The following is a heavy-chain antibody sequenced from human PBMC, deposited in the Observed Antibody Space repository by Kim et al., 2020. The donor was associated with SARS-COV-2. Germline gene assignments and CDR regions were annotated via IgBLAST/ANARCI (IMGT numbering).Heavy chain of an antibody. Sequence: GGSLRLSCAASGFTFSSYGMHWVRQAPGKGLEWVAVIWYDGSNKYYADSVKGRFTISRDNSKNTLYLQMNSLRAEDTAVYYCARDNGITIFGVVIDWTHYYGMDVWGQGTTVTVSS. J-gene: IGHJ6*02. CDR1: GFTFSSYG. D-gene: IGHD3-3*01. CDR2: IWYDGSNK. CDR3: ARDNGITIFGVVIDWTHYYGMDV. V-gene: IGHV3-33*01.